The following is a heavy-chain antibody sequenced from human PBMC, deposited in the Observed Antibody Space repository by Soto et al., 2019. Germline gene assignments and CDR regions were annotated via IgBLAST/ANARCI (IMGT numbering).Heavy chain of an antibody. D-gene: IGHD1-26*01. Sequence: QVQLVESGGGVVQPGRSLRLSCAASGFTFSSYGMHWVRQAPGKGLEWVAVIWYDGINKYYADSVKGRFTISRDNSKNPLYLQMNSLRAEDTVVYYCARDSGNYYGAFDIWGQGTMVTVSS. CDR2: IWYDGINK. J-gene: IGHJ3*02. V-gene: IGHV3-33*01. CDR3: ARDSGNYYGAFDI. CDR1: GFTFSSYG.